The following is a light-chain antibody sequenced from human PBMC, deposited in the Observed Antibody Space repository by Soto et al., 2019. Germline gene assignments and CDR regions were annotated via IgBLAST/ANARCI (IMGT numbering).Light chain of an antibody. CDR2: GNI. V-gene: IGLV1-40*01. CDR3: QSYDSSLSGSRV. Sequence: QSALTQPPSVSGAPGQSVTISCTGSSSNIGAGYDVHWYQQLPGTAPKLLIYGNINRPSGVPDRFSGSKSGTSASLAITGLQAEDEADYYCQSYDSSLSGSRVFGGGTKLTVL. CDR1: SSNIGAGYD. J-gene: IGLJ2*01.